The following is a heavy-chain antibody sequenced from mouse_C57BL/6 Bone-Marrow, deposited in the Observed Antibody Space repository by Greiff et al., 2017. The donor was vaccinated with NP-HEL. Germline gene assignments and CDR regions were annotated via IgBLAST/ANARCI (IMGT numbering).Heavy chain of an antibody. D-gene: IGHD3-3*01. J-gene: IGHJ2*01. CDR1: GFTFSSYG. V-gene: IGHV5-6*02. Sequence: EVMLVESGGDLVKPGGSLKLSCAASGFTFSSYGMSWVRQTPDKRLEWVATISSGGSYTYYPDSVKGRFTISRDNAKNTLYLQMSSLKSEDTAMYYCARRKTGRFDYWGQGTTLTVSS. CDR2: ISSGGSYT. CDR3: ARRKTGRFDY.